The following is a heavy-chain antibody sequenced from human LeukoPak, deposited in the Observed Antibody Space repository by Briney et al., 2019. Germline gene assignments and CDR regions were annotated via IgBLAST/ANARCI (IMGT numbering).Heavy chain of an antibody. CDR2: ISGRDGRT. Sequence: PGGSLRLSCAASGFTFSSYAMSWVRQAPGRGLEWVSAISGRDGRTYYTDSVKGRFTISRDNSKNTLYLQMNSLRAEDAAVYYCAKDLNWGGRWGQGTLVTVSS. J-gene: IGHJ4*02. CDR3: AKDLNWGGR. D-gene: IGHD7-27*01. V-gene: IGHV3-23*01. CDR1: GFTFSSYA.